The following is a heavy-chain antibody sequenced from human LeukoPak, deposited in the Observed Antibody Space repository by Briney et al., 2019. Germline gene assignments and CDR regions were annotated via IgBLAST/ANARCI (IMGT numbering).Heavy chain of an antibody. CDR3: AREFCSGGSCRAAFDI. J-gene: IGHJ3*02. Sequence: GGSLRLSCAASGFTFSSYSMNWVRQAPGKGLEWVSSISSSSSYMYYADSVKGRFTISRDNAKNSLYLQMNSLRAEDTAVYYCAREFCSGGSCRAAFDIWGQGTMVTVSS. D-gene: IGHD2-15*01. V-gene: IGHV3-21*01. CDR1: GFTFSSYS. CDR2: ISSSSSYM.